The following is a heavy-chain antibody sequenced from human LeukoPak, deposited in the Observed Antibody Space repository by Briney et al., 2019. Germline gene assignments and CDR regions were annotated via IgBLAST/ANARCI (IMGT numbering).Heavy chain of an antibody. CDR1: GFPFSDHY. Sequence: GGSLRLSCAASGFPFSDHYMSWIRQAPGKGLEWVSYISSSSSTYAIYADSVKGRFTIPRDNAENSLYLQMSSLRAEDTAVYYCATTPSYASGSRYGMDVWGPGTTVTVSS. CDR3: ATTPSYASGSRYGMDV. J-gene: IGHJ6*02. CDR2: ISSSSSTYA. D-gene: IGHD3-16*01. V-gene: IGHV3-11*03.